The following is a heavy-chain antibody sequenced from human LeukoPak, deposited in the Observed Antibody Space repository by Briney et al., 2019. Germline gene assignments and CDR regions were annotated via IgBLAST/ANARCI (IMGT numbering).Heavy chain of an antibody. CDR2: ISGSGGIT. CDR3: AKDDDYYDSSGPLDY. Sequence: GGSLRLSCAASGFTFDDYAMHWVRQAPGKGLEWVSAISGSGGITYYADSVKGRFTISRDNSKNTLYLPMNSLRAEDTAVYYCAKDDDYYDSSGPLDYWGQGTLVTVSS. J-gene: IGHJ4*02. V-gene: IGHV3-23*01. CDR1: GFTFDDYA. D-gene: IGHD3-22*01.